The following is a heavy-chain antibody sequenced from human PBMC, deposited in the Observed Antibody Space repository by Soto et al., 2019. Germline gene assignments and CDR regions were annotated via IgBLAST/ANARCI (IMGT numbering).Heavy chain of an antibody. J-gene: IGHJ6*03. V-gene: IGHV4-34*01. Sequence: SETLSLTCAVYGGSFSGYYWSWIRQPPGKGLEWIGEINHSGSTNYNPSLKSRVTISVDTSKNQFSLKLSSVTAADTAVYYWARILPDYYYYYMDVWGKGTTVTVSS. CDR1: GGSFSGYY. CDR3: ARILPDYYYYYMDV. CDR2: INHSGST.